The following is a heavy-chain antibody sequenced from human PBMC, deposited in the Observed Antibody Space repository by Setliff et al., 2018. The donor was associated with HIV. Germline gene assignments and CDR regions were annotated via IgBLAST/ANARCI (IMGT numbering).Heavy chain of an antibody. D-gene: IGHD3-10*01. CDR1: GVSLSNTDFY. Sequence: PSETLSLTCAVSGVSLSNTDFYWTWVRQAPGVGLEWIGFIDYSGTTQYNPSLKSRVTISNDMSNNHFSLHLTSVTAADTAIYFCAREGPYYYGMDVWGQGTTVTVSS. CDR2: IDYSGTT. V-gene: IGHV4-30-4*08. J-gene: IGHJ6*02. CDR3: AREGPYYYGMDV.